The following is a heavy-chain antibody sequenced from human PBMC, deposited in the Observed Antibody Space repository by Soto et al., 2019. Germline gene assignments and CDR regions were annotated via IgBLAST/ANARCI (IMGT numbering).Heavy chain of an antibody. CDR1: GGTFSSYA. CDR3: ARQYGYCSSTSCSYYYYGMDV. J-gene: IGHJ6*02. CDR2: IIPIFGTA. V-gene: IGHV1-69*01. Sequence: QVQLVQSGAEVKKPGSSVKVSCKASGGTFSSYAISWVRQAPGQGLEWMGGIIPIFGTANYAQKFQGRVTITADESTSTAYMELSSLRSEDTAVYYCARQYGYCSSTSCSYYYYGMDVWGQGATVTVSS. D-gene: IGHD2-2*01.